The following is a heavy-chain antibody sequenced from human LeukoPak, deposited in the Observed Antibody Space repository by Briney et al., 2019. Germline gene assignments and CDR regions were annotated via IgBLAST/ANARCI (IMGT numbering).Heavy chain of an antibody. CDR1: GGSISSSSYY. CDR2: IYYSGST. Sequence: SETLSLTCTVSGGSISSSSYYWGWIRQPPGKGLEWIGSIYYSGSTYYNPSLKSRVTISVDTSKNQFSLKLSSVTAADTAVYYCARAPTGSGWNYYYYYMDVWGKGTTVTVSS. CDR3: ARAPTGSGWNYYYYYMDV. V-gene: IGHV4-39*01. D-gene: IGHD6-19*01. J-gene: IGHJ6*03.